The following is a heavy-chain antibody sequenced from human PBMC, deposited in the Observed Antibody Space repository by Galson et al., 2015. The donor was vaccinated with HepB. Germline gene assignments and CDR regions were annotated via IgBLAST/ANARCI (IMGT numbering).Heavy chain of an antibody. D-gene: IGHD3-10*01. V-gene: IGHV1-24*01. CDR3: ATLITMVRGVPLRGFDP. CDR1: GYTLTELS. J-gene: IGHJ5*02. CDR2: FDPEDGET. Sequence: SVKVSCKVSGYTLTELSMHWVRQAPGKGLEWMGGFDPEDGETIYAQKFQGRVTMTEDTSTDTAYMELSSLRSEDTAVYYRATLITMVRGVPLRGFDPWGQGTLDTVSS.